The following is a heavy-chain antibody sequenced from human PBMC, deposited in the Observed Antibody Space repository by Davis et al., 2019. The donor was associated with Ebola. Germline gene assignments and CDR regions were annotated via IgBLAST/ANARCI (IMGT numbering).Heavy chain of an antibody. CDR3: ARVSAVYYYYGMDV. V-gene: IGHV4-59*12. CDR2: IYHSGST. Sequence: SETLSLTCTVSGGSISSYYWSWIRQPPGKGLEWIGYIYHSGSTYYNPSLKSRVTISVDRSKNQFSLKLSSVTAAYTAVYYCARVSAVYYYYGMDVWGQGTTVTVSS. J-gene: IGHJ6*02. CDR1: GGSISSYY.